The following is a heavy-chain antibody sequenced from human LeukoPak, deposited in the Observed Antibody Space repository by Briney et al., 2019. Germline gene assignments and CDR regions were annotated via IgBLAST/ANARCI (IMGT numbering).Heavy chain of an antibody. CDR2: IYHTGST. CDR3: AGVGTIADFDH. J-gene: IGHJ4*02. D-gene: IGHD2-15*01. CDR1: GGSVSDDY. V-gene: IGHV4-59*02. Sequence: PSETLSLTCTISGGSVSDDYWSWIRQSPGKGLEWIGYIYHTGSTSYSPSLKSRVTISADTSQNQFTLKLSSVTAADTAVYYCAGVGTIADFDHWGQGTLVTVSS.